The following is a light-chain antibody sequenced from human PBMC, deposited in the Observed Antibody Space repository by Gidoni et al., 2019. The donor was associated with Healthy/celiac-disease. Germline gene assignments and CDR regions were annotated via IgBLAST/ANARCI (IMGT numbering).Light chain of an antibody. V-gene: IGLV6-57*01. CDR1: SGSIASNY. J-gene: IGLJ2*01. CDR3: QSYDSSNVV. CDR2: EDN. Sequence: NFMLTQPHSLSEPPGKTVTISCTRSSGSIASNYVQWSQQRPGSSPTTVIYEDNQRPSGVPDRFSGSIDSSSNSASLTISGLKTEDEADYYCQSYDSSNVVFGGGTKLTVL.